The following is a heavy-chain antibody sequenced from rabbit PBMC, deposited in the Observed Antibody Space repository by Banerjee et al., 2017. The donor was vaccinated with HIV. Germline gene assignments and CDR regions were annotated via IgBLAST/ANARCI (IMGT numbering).Heavy chain of an antibody. J-gene: IGHJ6*01. CDR2: IYAGDGTT. V-gene: IGHV1S43*01. Sequence: QQQLEESGGGLVKPGGTLTLTCTASGSDISSYYMCWVRQAPGKGLELIACIYAGDGTTAYASWAKGRLTITRSTSLNTVTLQMTSLTAADTATYFCASRAYDSSAGMDRWGPGTLVTVS. CDR1: GSDISSYY. CDR3: ASRAYDSSAGMDR. D-gene: IGHD4-1*01.